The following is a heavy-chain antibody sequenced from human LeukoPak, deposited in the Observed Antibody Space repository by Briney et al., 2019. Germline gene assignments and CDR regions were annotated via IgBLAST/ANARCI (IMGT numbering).Heavy chain of an antibody. CDR3: ARRDDYSNYCDYY. V-gene: IGHV4-34*01. Sequence: PSETLSLTCAVYGGSFSGYYWSWIRQPPGKGLEWIGEINHSGSTNYNPSLKSRVTISVDTSKNQFSLKVSSVTAADTAVYYCARRDDYSNYCDYYWSQGNLVTVSS. CDR2: INHSGST. D-gene: IGHD4-11*01. CDR1: GGSFSGYY. J-gene: IGHJ4*02.